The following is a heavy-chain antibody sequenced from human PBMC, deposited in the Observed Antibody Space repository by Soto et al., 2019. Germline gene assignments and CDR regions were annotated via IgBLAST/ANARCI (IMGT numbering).Heavy chain of an antibody. J-gene: IGHJ6*02. CDR3: ASDLVGASDSYGLDV. V-gene: IGHV3-33*01. CDR1: GFTFSNYG. CDR2: IWHDGNNK. Sequence: GGSLRLSCAASGFTFSNYGMHWVRQAPGKGLEWVAIIWHDGNNKYYADSVRGRFIISRDDSKNRLYLQMNSLRAEDTAVYYCASDLVGASDSYGLDVWGQGTPVTVSS. D-gene: IGHD1-26*01.